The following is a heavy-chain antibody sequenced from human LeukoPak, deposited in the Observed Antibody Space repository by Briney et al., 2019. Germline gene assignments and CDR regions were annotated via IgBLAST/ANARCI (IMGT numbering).Heavy chain of an antibody. D-gene: IGHD3-3*01. V-gene: IGHV4-39*01. J-gene: IGHJ3*02. CDR1: GGSISSYY. CDR3: ARLGDFWSGYGIDI. CDR2: ICYSGST. Sequence: PSETLSLTCTVSGGSISSYYWGWIRQPPGKGLEWIGSICYSGSTYYNPSLKSRVTISVDTSKNQFSLKLSSVTAADTAVYYCARLGDFWSGYGIDIWGQGTMVTVSS.